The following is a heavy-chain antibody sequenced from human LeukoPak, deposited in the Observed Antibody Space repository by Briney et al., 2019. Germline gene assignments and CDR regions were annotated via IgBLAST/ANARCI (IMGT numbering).Heavy chain of an antibody. CDR2: INSDQSDT. CDR3: ARVSGSRNFYYGAFDI. Sequence: RGSLRLSCAASGFTFSVHWMHWVRQAPGKGPVWVSRINSDQSDTTYADSVKGRFTISRDNAKNTLYLQMNSLRAEDTAMYYCARVSGSRNFYYGAFDIWGQGTMVTVSS. J-gene: IGHJ3*02. V-gene: IGHV3-74*01. CDR1: GFTFSVHW. D-gene: IGHD3-10*01.